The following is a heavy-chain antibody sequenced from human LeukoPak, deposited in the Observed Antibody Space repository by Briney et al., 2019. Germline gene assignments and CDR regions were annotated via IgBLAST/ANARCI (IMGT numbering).Heavy chain of an antibody. V-gene: IGHV3-53*01. CDR1: GLFVTQNY. CDR3: ARDGGTYYGDY. D-gene: IGHD1-26*01. CDR2: IYAGGTT. J-gene: IGHJ4*02. Sequence: HPGGSLRLSCAAPGLFVTQNYMSWVRQAPGRGLEWVSVIYAGGTTYYADSVKDRFTISTDKSKNTLYLQMDNLRAEDTAVYYCARDGGTYYGDYWGQGALVIVSS.